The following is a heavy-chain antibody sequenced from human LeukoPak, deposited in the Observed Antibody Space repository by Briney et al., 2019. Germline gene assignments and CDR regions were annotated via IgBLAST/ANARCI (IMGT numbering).Heavy chain of an antibody. Sequence: GGSLRLSCAASGFTFSSYAMSWVRQAPGKGLEWVSAISGSGGSTYYADSVKGRFTISRDNSKNTLYLQMNSLRAEDMAVYYCAKDRTGTWNEDHYFDYWGQGTLVTVSS. CDR3: AKDRTGTWNEDHYFDY. CDR2: ISGSGGST. J-gene: IGHJ4*02. D-gene: IGHD1-7*01. CDR1: GFTFSSYA. V-gene: IGHV3-23*01.